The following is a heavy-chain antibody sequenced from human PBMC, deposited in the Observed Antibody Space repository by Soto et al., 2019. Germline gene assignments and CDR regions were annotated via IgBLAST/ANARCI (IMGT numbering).Heavy chain of an antibody. CDR1: GESISSGGYY. V-gene: IGHV4-31*03. J-gene: IGHJ4*02. Sequence: QVQLQESGPGLVKPSQTLSLTCSVSGESISSGGYYWSWIRHHPGKGLEWIGYIYDSESAYYNPSLKSRGTLSVDTSNNHFAMRPSSVPAADTAVYYCARASSSSSAADYWGQGTLATVSS. CDR2: IYDSESA. CDR3: ARASSSSSAADY. D-gene: IGHD6-6*01.